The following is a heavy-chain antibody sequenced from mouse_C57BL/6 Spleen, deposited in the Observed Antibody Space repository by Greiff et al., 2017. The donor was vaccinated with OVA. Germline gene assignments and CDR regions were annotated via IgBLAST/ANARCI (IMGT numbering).Heavy chain of an antibody. CDR2: INPGSGGT. CDR3: ARGPTGGYFDV. V-gene: IGHV1-54*01. Sequence: VQLQESGAELVRPGTSVKVSCKASGYAFTNYLIEWVRQRPGQGLEWIGVINPGSGGTNYNEKFKGKATLTADKSSSTAYMQLSSLTSEDSAVYFCARGPTGGYFDVWGTGTTVTVAS. J-gene: IGHJ1*03. CDR1: GYAFTNYL. D-gene: IGHD1-1*01.